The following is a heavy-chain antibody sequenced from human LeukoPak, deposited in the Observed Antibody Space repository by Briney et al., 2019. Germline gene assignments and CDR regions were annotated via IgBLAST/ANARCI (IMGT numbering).Heavy chain of an antibody. CDR1: GFSFRSYG. Sequence: PGGSLRLSCAASGFSFRSYGMHWVRQAPGKGLEWVAVISYDGGNTHYADSVKGRFTISRDNSKNTLYLQMNSLRAEDTAVYYCARAIAASDTPVDHWGQGTLVTVSS. V-gene: IGHV3-33*01. D-gene: IGHD6-13*01. CDR2: ISYDGGNT. J-gene: IGHJ4*02. CDR3: ARAIAASDTPVDH.